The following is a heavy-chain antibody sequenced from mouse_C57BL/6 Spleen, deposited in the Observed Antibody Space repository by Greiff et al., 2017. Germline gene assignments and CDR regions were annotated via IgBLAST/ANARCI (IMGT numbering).Heavy chain of an antibody. J-gene: IGHJ2*01. CDR1: GFNIKDYY. V-gene: IGHV14-1*01. CDR2: IDPEDGDT. Sequence: VQLKESGAELVRPGASVKLSCPASGFNIKDYYMHWVKQRPEQGLEWIGRIDPEDGDTEYAPKFQGKDTMTADTSSNTAYLQLSSLTSEDTAVYYCTLRPPLDYRGHSTTRTVSS. D-gene: IGHD1-2*01. CDR3: TLRPPLDY.